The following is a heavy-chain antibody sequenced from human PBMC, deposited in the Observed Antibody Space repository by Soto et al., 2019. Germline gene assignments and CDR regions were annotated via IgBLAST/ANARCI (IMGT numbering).Heavy chain of an antibody. CDR2: IDNDGSST. Sequence: EVQLVESGGDLIQPGGPLSLSCATSGFKSGSSWMHWARQTPGKGLLWGSRIDNDGSSTVYADSVKGRFTISRDNAKNTLYLQMNSLRAEDTAVYYCARGGTYCSTTSCYFDYWGQGTLVTVSS. D-gene: IGHD2-2*01. V-gene: IGHV3-74*01. CDR1: GFKSGSSW. J-gene: IGHJ4*02. CDR3: ARGGTYCSTTSCYFDY.